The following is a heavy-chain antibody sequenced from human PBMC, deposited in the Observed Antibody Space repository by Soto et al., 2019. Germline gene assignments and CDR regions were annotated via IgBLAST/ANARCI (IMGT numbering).Heavy chain of an antibody. V-gene: IGHV3-74*01. Sequence: WRFLRLSGAPSGFTMGSYVVDWVRQIPGKGLVWVSRINSDASNTAYAESVKGRFTISRDNAKNTLYLQMNSLTAADTAVYYCARHDSSGWYDGNWFDPWGQGTLVTVSS. CDR2: INSDASNT. CDR1: GFTMGSYV. J-gene: IGHJ5*02. D-gene: IGHD6-19*01. CDR3: ARHDSSGWYDGNWFDP.